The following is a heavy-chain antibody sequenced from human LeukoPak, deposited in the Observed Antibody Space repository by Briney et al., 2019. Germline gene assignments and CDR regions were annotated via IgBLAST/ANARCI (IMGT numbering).Heavy chain of an antibody. CDR2: ISAYTGDT. D-gene: IGHD4-11*01. J-gene: IGHJ6*03. CDR3: ARDFYSMGSYYMDV. V-gene: IGHV1-18*01. CDR1: GYTFTGYG. Sequence: GAAVKVSCKASGYTFTGYGLSWVRQAPGQGLEWMGWISAYTGDTNYARKVQGRVTITTDESTSTAYMELSSLRSEDTAVYYCARDFYSMGSYYMDVWGKGTTVTVSS.